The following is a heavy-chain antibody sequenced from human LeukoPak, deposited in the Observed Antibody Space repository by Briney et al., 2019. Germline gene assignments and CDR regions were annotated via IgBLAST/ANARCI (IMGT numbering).Heavy chain of an antibody. Sequence: GGSLRLSCAASGFTFSRNTMTWVRQAPGKGLEWVSPLSSTSSYIYYADSVKGRFTISRDNAKNSLYLQMNSLRAEDTAVYYCARKKTRGLDYWGQGTLVTVSS. CDR2: LSSTSSYI. D-gene: IGHD3-10*01. CDR1: GFTFSRNT. V-gene: IGHV3-21*01. CDR3: ARKKTRGLDY. J-gene: IGHJ4*02.